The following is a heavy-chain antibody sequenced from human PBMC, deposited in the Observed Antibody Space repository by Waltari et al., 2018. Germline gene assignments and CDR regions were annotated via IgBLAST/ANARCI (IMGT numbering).Heavy chain of an antibody. CDR3: ACGTGYDFWSGIFPTYFQH. J-gene: IGHJ1*01. CDR1: GFTFSSYA. CDR2: IYSGGST. V-gene: IGHV3-23*03. Sequence: EVQLLESGGGLVQPGGSLRLSCAASGFTFSSYAMSCVRQAPGKGLEWVSVIYSGGSTYYADSVKGRFTISRDNSKNTLYLQMNSLRAEDTAVYYCACGTGYDFWSGIFPTYFQHWGQGTLVTVSS. D-gene: IGHD3-3*01.